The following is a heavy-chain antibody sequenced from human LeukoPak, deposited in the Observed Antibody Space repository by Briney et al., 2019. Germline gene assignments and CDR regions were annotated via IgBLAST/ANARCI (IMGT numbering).Heavy chain of an antibody. Sequence: GGSLRLSCAASGFTFSGSAMHWVRQASGKGLEWVGRIRSKTNSYATAYAASVKGRFTISRDDSKNTAYLQMDSLKTEDTAVYYCAKDPTVRSRYYYYGMDVWGQGTTVTVSS. D-gene: IGHD4-4*01. CDR3: AKDPTVRSRYYYYGMDV. V-gene: IGHV3-73*01. J-gene: IGHJ6*02. CDR2: IRSKTNSYAT. CDR1: GFTFSGSA.